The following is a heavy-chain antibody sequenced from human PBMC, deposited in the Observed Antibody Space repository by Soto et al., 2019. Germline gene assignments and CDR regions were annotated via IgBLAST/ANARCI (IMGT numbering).Heavy chain of an antibody. Sequence: RASVKVSCKASGYTFTGYYMHWVRQAPGQGLEWMGWINPNSGGTNYAQKFQGRVTMTRDTSISTAYMELSRLRSDDTAVYYCAREPQRNGDWFDPWGQGTLVTVSS. CDR1: GYTFTGYY. V-gene: IGHV1-2*02. J-gene: IGHJ5*02. CDR3: AREPQRNGDWFDP. D-gene: IGHD2-8*01. CDR2: INPNSGGT.